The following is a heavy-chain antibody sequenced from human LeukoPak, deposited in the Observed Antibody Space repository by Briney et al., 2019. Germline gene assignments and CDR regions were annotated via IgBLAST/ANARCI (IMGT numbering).Heavy chain of an antibody. D-gene: IGHD5-12*01. CDR2: INPNSGGT. V-gene: IGHV1-2*02. CDR3: AAEEYRGYDFLGGFDY. J-gene: IGHJ4*02. CDR1: GYTFTGYY. Sequence: GASVKVSCKASGYTFTGYYMHWVRQAPGQGLEWMGWINPNSGGTNYAQKFQGRVTMTRDTSISTAYMELSRLRSEDTAVYYCAAEEYRGYDFLGGFDYWGQGALVTVSS.